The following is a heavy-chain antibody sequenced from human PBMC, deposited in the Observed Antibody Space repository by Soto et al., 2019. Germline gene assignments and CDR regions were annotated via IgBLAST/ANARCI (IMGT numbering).Heavy chain of an antibody. CDR1: GGTLSSYT. D-gene: IGHD6-25*01. CDR3: ATAAADYYYYMDV. Sequence: SVKVSCKASGGTLSSYTISWVRQAPGQGLEWMGRIIPILGIANYAQKFQGRVTITADKSTSTAYMELSSLRSEDTAVYYCATAAADYYYYMDVWGKGTTVTVSS. CDR2: IIPILGIA. V-gene: IGHV1-69*02. J-gene: IGHJ6*03.